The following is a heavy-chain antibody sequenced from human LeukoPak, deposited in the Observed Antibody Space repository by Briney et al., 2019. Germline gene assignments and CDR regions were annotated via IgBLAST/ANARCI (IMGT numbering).Heavy chain of an antibody. CDR2: IYYSGST. CDR1: GGSISSSSYY. D-gene: IGHD5-18*01. V-gene: IGHV4-39*07. Sequence: SETLSLTCTVSGGSISSSSYYWGWIRQPPGKGLEWIGSIYYSGSTYYNPSLKSRVTISVDTSKNQLSLKLSSVTAADTAVYYCATVDTDKYYFDYWGQGTLVTVSS. J-gene: IGHJ4*02. CDR3: ATVDTDKYYFDY.